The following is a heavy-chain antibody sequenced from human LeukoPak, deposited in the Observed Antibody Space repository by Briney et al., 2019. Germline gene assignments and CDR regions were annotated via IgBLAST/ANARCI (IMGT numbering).Heavy chain of an antibody. V-gene: IGHV3-23*01. Sequence: GGSLRLSCAASGLTFSSHAMSWVRQAPGKGLECLSLISGSGGHTYYGDSVKGRFNISRDNSTNRLYLQMNGLRPEDTAVYYCAKGGAATMRDGYNYYYYYMEVWGRGTTVTVCS. D-gene: IGHD5-24*01. CDR3: AKGGAATMRDGYNYYYYYMEV. J-gene: IGHJ6*03. CDR2: ISGSGGHT. CDR1: GLTFSSHA.